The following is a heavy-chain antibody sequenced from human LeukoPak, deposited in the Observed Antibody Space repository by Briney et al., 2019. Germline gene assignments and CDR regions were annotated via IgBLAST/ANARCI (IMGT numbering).Heavy chain of an antibody. J-gene: IGHJ4*02. Sequence: GGSLRLSRAASGFTLTGSAMGRVPQAPGKRLEWDSSISGTGASTYYADSVKGRFTISRDNSKDTLYLQMNSLRADDTAVYYCAKDRGFSVNYYGFDSWGQGTLVTVSS. CDR3: AKDRGFSVNYYGFDS. CDR2: ISGTGAST. D-gene: IGHD3-10*01. CDR1: GFTLTGSA. V-gene: IGHV3-23*01.